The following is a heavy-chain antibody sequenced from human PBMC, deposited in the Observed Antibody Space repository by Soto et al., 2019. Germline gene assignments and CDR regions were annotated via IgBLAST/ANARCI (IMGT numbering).Heavy chain of an antibody. CDR3: ARSAEAGYYDFWSGYYSSRDYYYYYGMDV. V-gene: IGHV3-30-3*01. CDR1: GFTFSSYA. J-gene: IGHJ6*02. CDR2: ISYDGSNK. D-gene: IGHD3-3*01. Sequence: PGGSLRLSCAASGFTFSSYAMHWVRQAPGKGLEWVAVISYDGSNKYYADSVKGRFTISRDNSKNTLYLQMNSLRAEDTAVYYCARSAEAGYYDFWSGYYSSRDYYYYYGMDVWGQGTTVTVSS.